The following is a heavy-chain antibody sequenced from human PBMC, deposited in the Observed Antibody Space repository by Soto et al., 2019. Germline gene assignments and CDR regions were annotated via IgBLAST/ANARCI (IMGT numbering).Heavy chain of an antibody. Sequence: PGGSLRLSCAASGLTSSTYAMSWVRQAPGKGLEWVSSISSTTNYIYYGDSMKGRFTISRDNGKNSLYLEMHSLRAEDTAVYYCARESEDLTSNFDYWGQGTLVTVSS. CDR1: GLTSSTYA. CDR2: ISSTTNYI. J-gene: IGHJ4*02. CDR3: ARESEDLTSNFDY. V-gene: IGHV3-21*06.